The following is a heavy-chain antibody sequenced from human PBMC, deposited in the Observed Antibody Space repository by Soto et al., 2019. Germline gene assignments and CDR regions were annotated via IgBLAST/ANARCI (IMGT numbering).Heavy chain of an antibody. CDR2: IIPILGIA. D-gene: IGHD3-10*01. Sequence: VQLVQSGAEVKKPGSSVKVSCKASGGTFSSYTISWVRQAPGQGLEWMGRIIPILGIANYAQKFQGRVTITADKSTSTAYMELSSLRSEDTAVYYCALLYYSRLDAFDIWGQGTMVTVSS. CDR3: ALLYYSRLDAFDI. CDR1: GGTFSSYT. V-gene: IGHV1-69*02. J-gene: IGHJ3*02.